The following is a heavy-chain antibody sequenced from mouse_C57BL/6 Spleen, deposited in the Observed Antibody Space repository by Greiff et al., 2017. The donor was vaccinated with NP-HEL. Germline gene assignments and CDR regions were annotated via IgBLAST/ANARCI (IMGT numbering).Heavy chain of an antibody. CDR2: IDPENGDT. CDR1: GFNIKDDY. J-gene: IGHJ1*03. V-gene: IGHV14-4*01. CDR3: TSHLAGTGYFDL. D-gene: IGHD2-10*02. Sequence: EVKLMESGAELVRPGASVKLSCTASGFNIKDDYMHWVKQRPEQGLEWIGWIDPENGDTEYASKFQGKATITADTSSNTAYVQLSSLTSEDTAVYLCTSHLAGTGYFDLWGSGPTLTVSS.